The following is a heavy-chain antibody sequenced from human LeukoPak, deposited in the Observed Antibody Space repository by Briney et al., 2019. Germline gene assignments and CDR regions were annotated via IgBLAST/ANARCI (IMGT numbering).Heavy chain of an antibody. Sequence: SVKVSCKASGGTFSSYAISWVRQAPGQGLEWMGGIIPIFGTANYAQKFQGRVTITTDESTSTAYMELSSLRSEDTAVYYCARDLSISVTIFGVVIKPDAFDIWGQGTMVTVSS. CDR3: ARDLSISVTIFGVVIKPDAFDI. CDR1: GGTFSSYA. J-gene: IGHJ3*02. CDR2: IIPIFGTA. D-gene: IGHD3-3*01. V-gene: IGHV1-69*05.